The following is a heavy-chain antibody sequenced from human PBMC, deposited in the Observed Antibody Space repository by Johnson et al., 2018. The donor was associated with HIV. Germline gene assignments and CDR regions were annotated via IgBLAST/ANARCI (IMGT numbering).Heavy chain of an antibody. CDR1: GFTFSSYW. J-gene: IGHJ3*01. Sequence: VQLVESGGALVQPGGSLRLSCAASGFTFSSYWMHWVRQAPGKGLVWVSRINSDGSNTNYADSVKGRFTISRDNAKSTLYLQMDSLRAEDTAMYYCARAKDAAYPYDAFDVCGHGTMVIVSA. D-gene: IGHD2-15*01. CDR2: INSDGSNT. CDR3: ARAKDAAYPYDAFDV. V-gene: IGHV3-74*02.